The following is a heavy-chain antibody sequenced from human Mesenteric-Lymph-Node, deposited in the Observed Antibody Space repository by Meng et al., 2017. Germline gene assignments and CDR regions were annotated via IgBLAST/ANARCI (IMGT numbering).Heavy chain of an antibody. V-gene: IGHV3-23*01. CDR2: IGSSGRST. CDR1: GFNISSYA. Sequence: GGSLRLSCAASGFNISSYAMSWVRQAPGKGLEWVSAIGSSGRSTYYAHSVQGRFTVSRDSSKNTLYLQMNNLRVEDTAVYYCVKDPNWEGDCWGQGTMVTVSS. CDR3: VKDPNWEGDC. J-gene: IGHJ5*01. D-gene: IGHD7-27*01.